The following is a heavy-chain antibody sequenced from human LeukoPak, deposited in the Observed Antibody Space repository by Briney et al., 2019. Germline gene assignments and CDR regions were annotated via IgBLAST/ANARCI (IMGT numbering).Heavy chain of an antibody. D-gene: IGHD5-12*01. CDR1: EFTFSDYY. Sequence: GGSLRLSCAASEFTFSDYYMSWIRQAPGKGLDWVSYISTSGRTIYHADSVKGRFTISRDNVKNSLYLQMNSLRAEDTAVYYCARARRGGSSGYDAFDIWGQGTMVTVSS. J-gene: IGHJ3*02. V-gene: IGHV3-11*04. CDR3: ARARRGGSSGYDAFDI. CDR2: ISTSGRTI.